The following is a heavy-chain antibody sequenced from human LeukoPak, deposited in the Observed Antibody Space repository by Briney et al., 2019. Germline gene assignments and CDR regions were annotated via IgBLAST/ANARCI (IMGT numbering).Heavy chain of an antibody. CDR1: GFTFSSYS. V-gene: IGHV3-21*04. CDR3: ARSIAAAGHFDY. CDR2: ISSSSSYI. Sequence: PGGSLRLSCAASGFTFSSYSMNWVRQAPGKGLEWVSSISSSSSYIYYADSVKGRFTISRDNAKNSLYLQMNSLRAEDTAVYYCARSIAAAGHFDYWGQGTLVTVSS. D-gene: IGHD6-13*01. J-gene: IGHJ4*02.